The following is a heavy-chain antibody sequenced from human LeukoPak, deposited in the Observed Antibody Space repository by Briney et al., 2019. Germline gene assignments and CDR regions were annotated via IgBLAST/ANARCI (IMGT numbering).Heavy chain of an antibody. V-gene: IGHV3-7*01. D-gene: IGHD3-3*01. CDR2: IKQDGSEK. Sequence: GGSLRLSCAASGFTFITYWMTWVRQAPGKGLEWVANIKQDGSEKYYVDSVKGRFTLSRDNAKSSLYLQMNSLRAEDTAIYYCARLRYNDFWSGSWKFYYYMDVWGKGTTVTVSS. J-gene: IGHJ6*03. CDR3: ARLRYNDFWSGSWKFYYYMDV. CDR1: GFTFITYW.